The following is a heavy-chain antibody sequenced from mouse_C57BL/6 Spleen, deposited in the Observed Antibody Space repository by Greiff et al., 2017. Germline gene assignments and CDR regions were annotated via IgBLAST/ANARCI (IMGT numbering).Heavy chain of an antibody. Sequence: EVQLQQSGPGLVKPSQSLSLTCSVTGYSITSGYYWNWIRQFPGNKLEWMGYISYDGSNNYNPSLKNRISITRDTSKNQFFLKLNSVTTEDTATYYCARVDTTVVAPDYWGQGTTLTVSS. D-gene: IGHD1-1*01. CDR3: ARVDTTVVAPDY. V-gene: IGHV3-6*01. J-gene: IGHJ2*01. CDR1: GYSITSGYY. CDR2: ISYDGSN.